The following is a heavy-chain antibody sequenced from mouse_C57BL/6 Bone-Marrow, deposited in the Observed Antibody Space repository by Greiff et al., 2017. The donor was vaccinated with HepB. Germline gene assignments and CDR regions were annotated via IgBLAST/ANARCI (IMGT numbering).Heavy chain of an antibody. J-gene: IGHJ2*01. V-gene: IGHV1-26*01. CDR1: GYTFTDYY. D-gene: IGHD1-1*01. CDR3: ATRVVARDDFDD. Sequence: EVQLQQSGPELVKPGASVKISCKASGYTFTDYYMNWVKQSHGKSLEWIGDINPNNGGTNYNQKFKGKATLTVDKSSSTAYMELRSLTSEDSAVYYCATRVVARDDFDDWGQGTTLTVSS. CDR2: INPNNGGT.